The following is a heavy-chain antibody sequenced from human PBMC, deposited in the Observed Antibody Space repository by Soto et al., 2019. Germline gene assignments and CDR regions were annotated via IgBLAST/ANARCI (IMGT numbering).Heavy chain of an antibody. CDR2: IYKSGST. D-gene: IGHD7-27*01. CDR1: GGSISNHF. Sequence: SVPPPLTCTVSGGSISNHFWSLIRQPPGKGLEWIGYIYKSGSTNYNPSLKSRVTISVDTSKNQSSLKLSSVTAADTAVYYCASAPNWRYLDYWGQGTLVTVSS. J-gene: IGHJ4*02. V-gene: IGHV4-59*11. CDR3: ASAPNWRYLDY.